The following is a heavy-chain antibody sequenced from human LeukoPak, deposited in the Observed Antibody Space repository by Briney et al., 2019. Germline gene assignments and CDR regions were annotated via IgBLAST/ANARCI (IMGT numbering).Heavy chain of an antibody. CDR1: GGSISSYY. J-gene: IGHJ4*02. Sequence: SETLSLTCTVSGGSISSYYWSWIRQPPGKGLEWIGYIYYSGSTNYNPSLKSRVTISVDTSKNQFSLKLSSVTAADTAVYYCERVLGIAAEEYYFDYWGQGTLVTVSS. CDR2: IYYSGST. V-gene: IGHV4-59*01. CDR3: ERVLGIAAEEYYFDY. D-gene: IGHD6-13*01.